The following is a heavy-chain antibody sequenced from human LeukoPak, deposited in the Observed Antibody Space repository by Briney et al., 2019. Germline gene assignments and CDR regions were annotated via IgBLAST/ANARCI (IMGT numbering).Heavy chain of an antibody. CDR3: AREVGGNLGDAFDI. D-gene: IGHD4-23*01. J-gene: IGHJ3*02. CDR1: GFTFSNYW. Sequence: GGPLRLSCAASGFTFSNYWMHWVRQAPGKGLVWVSRINSDGSTATYADSVKGRFTTSRDNAKKTLYVQMNSLRAEDTAVYYCAREVGGNLGDAFDIWGQGTMVTVSS. V-gene: IGHV3-74*03. CDR2: INSDGSTA.